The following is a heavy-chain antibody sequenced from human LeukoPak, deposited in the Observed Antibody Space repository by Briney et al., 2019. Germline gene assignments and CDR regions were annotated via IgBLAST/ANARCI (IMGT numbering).Heavy chain of an antibody. CDR3: ARGIAMVV. CDR1: GGSFSGYY. CDR2: IKHSAST. D-gene: IGHD5-18*01. J-gene: IGHJ4*02. Sequence: SETLSLTCAVCGGSFSGYYWSGIRQPPEKGLEGIGEIKHSASTNYNPSLKTRVTISVDTSKNKYSLRLSSVTAADTAAYYCARGIAMVVWGQGTMVTVSS. V-gene: IGHV4-34*01.